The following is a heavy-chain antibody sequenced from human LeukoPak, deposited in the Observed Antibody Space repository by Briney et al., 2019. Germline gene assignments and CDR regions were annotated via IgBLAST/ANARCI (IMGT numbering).Heavy chain of an antibody. Sequence: SETLSLTCAVYGGSFSGYYWSWIRQPPGKGLEWIGEINHSGSTNYNPSLKSRVTISVDTSKNQFSLKLSSVTAADTAAYYCARVFSMRPTGPDDYWGQGTLVTVSS. CDR3: ARVFSMRPTGPDDY. V-gene: IGHV4-34*01. CDR2: INHSGST. CDR1: GGSFSGYY. J-gene: IGHJ4*02. D-gene: IGHD2/OR15-2a*01.